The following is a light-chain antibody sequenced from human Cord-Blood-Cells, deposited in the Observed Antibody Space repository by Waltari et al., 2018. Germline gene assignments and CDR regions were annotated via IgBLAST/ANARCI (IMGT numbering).Light chain of an antibody. CDR1: PGVRSSY. V-gene: IGKV3-20*01. CDR2: GAS. J-gene: IGKJ2*01. CDR3: QQYGSSPYT. Sequence: EIVLTQSPGTLSLSPGERPTLSCRASPGVRSSYLALYQQKPGQAPRLLIYGASSRATGIPDRFSGSGSGTDFTLTISRLEPEDFAVYYCQQYGSSPYTFGQGTKLEIK.